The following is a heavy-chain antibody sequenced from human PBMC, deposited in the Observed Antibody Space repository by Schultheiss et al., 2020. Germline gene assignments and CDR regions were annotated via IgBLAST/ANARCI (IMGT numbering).Heavy chain of an antibody. J-gene: IGHJ5*01. D-gene: IGHD4-23*01. CDR3: ARETGGGNGRGWFDP. Sequence: SATLSLTCTVSGGSISSGSYYWSWIRQPAGKGLEWIGRIYTSGSTNYNPSLKSRVTISVDTSKNQFSLKLSSVTAADTAVYYCARETGGGNGRGWFDPWGPGTTVTVSS. V-gene: IGHV4-61*02. CDR2: IYTSGST. CDR1: GGSISSGSYY.